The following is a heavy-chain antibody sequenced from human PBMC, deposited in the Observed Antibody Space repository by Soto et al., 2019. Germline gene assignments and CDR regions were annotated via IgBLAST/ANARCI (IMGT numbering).Heavy chain of an antibody. Sequence: SETLSLTCPVSGVSISSYYWSSIRQPPGKGLEWIGYIYYSGSTNYNPSLKSRVIISVDTSKNQSSLKLSSVTAADTAVYYCARLDSGYDNFYYFDYWGQGTLVTVSS. CDR1: GVSISSYY. CDR3: ARLDSGYDNFYYFDY. CDR2: IYYSGST. V-gene: IGHV4-59*08. J-gene: IGHJ4*02. D-gene: IGHD5-12*01.